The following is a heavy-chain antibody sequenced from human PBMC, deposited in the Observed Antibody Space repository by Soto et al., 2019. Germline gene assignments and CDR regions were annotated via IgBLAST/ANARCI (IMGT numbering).Heavy chain of an antibody. CDR3: AKSPLWFEDTGYYFDY. D-gene: IGHD3-10*01. Sequence: GGSLRLSCAASGFTFSSYAMSWVRQAPGKGLEWVSAISGSGGSTYYADSVKGRFTISRDNSKNTLYLQMNSLRAEDTAVYYCAKSPLWFEDTGYYFDYWGQGTLVTVSS. CDR1: GFTFSSYA. CDR2: ISGSGGST. J-gene: IGHJ4*02. V-gene: IGHV3-23*01.